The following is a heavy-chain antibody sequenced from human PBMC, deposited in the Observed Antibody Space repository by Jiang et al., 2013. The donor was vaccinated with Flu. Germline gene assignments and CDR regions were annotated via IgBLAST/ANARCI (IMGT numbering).Heavy chain of an antibody. CDR2: IHHSWTT. CDR3: ARAQKHSGFELPYFDC. V-gene: IGHV4-4*02. D-gene: IGHD5-12*01. J-gene: IGHJ4*02. Sequence: NWVRQAPGKGLEWIGEIHHSWTTNYNPSLRSRLTMSVDPSKNEFSLKLTSLTAADTAVYYCARAQKHSGFELPYFDCWGQGTLVTVSS.